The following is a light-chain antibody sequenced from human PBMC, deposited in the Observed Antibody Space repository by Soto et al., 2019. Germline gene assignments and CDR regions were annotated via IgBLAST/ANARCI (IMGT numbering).Light chain of an antibody. CDR2: GAS. J-gene: IGKJ2*01. CDR3: QQYNAWPSRT. CDR1: QSVSTN. V-gene: IGKV3-15*01. Sequence: IVLTQSPAALSVSPGERATLSCRASQSVSTNLAWYQQKPGQPPRLLIYGASTRATGVPARFSGSGSGTEFTLTIGSMQSEDVAVYYCQQYNAWPSRTFGEGTK.